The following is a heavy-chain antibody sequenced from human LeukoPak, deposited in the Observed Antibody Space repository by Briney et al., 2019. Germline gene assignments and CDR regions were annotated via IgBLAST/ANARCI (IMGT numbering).Heavy chain of an antibody. CDR3: ASGSGLVLQYFDY. Sequence: KPGGSLRLSCAASGFTVSSNYMSWVRQAPGKGLEWVSYISSSGSTIYYADSVKGRFTISRDNAKNSLYLQMNSLRAEDTAVYYCASGSGLVLQYFDYWGQGTLVTVSS. CDR2: ISSSGSTI. CDR1: GFTVSSNY. V-gene: IGHV3-11*01. J-gene: IGHJ4*02. D-gene: IGHD6-19*01.